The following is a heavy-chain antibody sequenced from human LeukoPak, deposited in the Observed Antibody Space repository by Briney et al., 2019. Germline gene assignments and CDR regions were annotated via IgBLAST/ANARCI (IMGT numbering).Heavy chain of an antibody. CDR3: ARPYRVGGSFPFDI. D-gene: IGHD3-16*02. V-gene: IGHV4-4*07. Sequence: PSETLSLTCTVSGGSISTYYWTWIRQSAGKGLESIGRIYTDGSTSYNPSLRSRVTISVDNSKNQFSLKLSSVTAADTAVYYCARPYRVGGSFPFDIWGQGTMVTVSS. J-gene: IGHJ3*02. CDR1: GGSISTYY. CDR2: IYTDGST.